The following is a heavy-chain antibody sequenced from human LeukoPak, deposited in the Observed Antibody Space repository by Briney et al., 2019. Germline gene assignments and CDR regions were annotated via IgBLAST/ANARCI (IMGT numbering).Heavy chain of an antibody. V-gene: IGHV4-4*07. J-gene: IGHJ6*03. CDR2: IYGNGST. CDR3: ARVGGWLFDIDV. CDR1: GDPISDYC. D-gene: IGHD2-15*01. Sequence: SETLSLTCTVSGDPISDYCRTWIRQPAGKGLEWIGRIYGNGSTNYNPSLKSRVAMSIDTSKMQFSLKLRSVTAADTAVYYCARVGGWLFDIDVWGKGTTVIVSS.